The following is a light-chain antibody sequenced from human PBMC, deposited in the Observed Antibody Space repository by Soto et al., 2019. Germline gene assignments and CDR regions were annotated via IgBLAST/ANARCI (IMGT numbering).Light chain of an antibody. Sequence: QPVLTQSPSASASLGASVKLTCALSSGHSSYAIAWHQQQPEKGPRYLMRINSDGSHTRGDGIPDRFSGSSSGTERHLTISSLQSDDEADYYCQTWGAGIQVFGTGTKLTVL. V-gene: IGLV4-69*01. J-gene: IGLJ1*01. CDR1: SGHSSYA. CDR3: QTWGAGIQV. CDR2: INSDGSH.